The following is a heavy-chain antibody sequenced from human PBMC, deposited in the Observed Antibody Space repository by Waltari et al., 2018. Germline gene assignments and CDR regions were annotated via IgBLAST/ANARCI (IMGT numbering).Heavy chain of an antibody. J-gene: IGHJ5*02. CDR3: ARGRDVFANFDYNWFDP. D-gene: IGHD3-3*01. CDR2: VNPNSGAT. V-gene: IGHV1-8*02. Sequence: QVQLVQSGAEVLRPGAAVKVSCQASGYTFTNFEINWVRQAAGQGLEWMGWVNPNSGATAYAQKFQGRISMTWDTFTRTAYMELSNLRSDDTAVFYCARGRDVFANFDYNWFDPWGQGTLVTVSS. CDR1: GYTFTNFE.